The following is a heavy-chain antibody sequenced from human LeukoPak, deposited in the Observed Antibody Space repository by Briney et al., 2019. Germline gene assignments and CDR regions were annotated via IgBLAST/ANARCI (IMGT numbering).Heavy chain of an antibody. Sequence: SETLSLTCTVSGGSISSSGYYWGWIRQPPGKGLEWIGSMYYSGNTYYNPSLKSRVTISVDTSKNHFSLKLSSVTAADTAVYYCARVPQYCTGGSCYPTYSFDYWGQGTLVTVSS. D-gene: IGHD2-15*01. V-gene: IGHV4-39*07. J-gene: IGHJ4*02. CDR1: GGSISSSGYY. CDR2: MYYSGNT. CDR3: ARVPQYCTGGSCYPTYSFDY.